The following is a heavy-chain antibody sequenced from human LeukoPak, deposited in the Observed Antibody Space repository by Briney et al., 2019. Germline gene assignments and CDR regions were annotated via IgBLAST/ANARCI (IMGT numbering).Heavy chain of an antibody. CDR2: IFYSGSI. CDR1: GGSISSDA. CDR3: ARRGVANWYFDL. V-gene: IGHV4-59*08. J-gene: IGHJ2*01. Sequence: PSETLSLTCTVSGGSISSDAWSWIRQPPGKGLEWIAYIFYSGSINYNPSLKSRVTISVDTSKNQFSLKLNSVTAADTAVYYCARRGVANWYFDLWGRGTLVTVSS. D-gene: IGHD2-15*01.